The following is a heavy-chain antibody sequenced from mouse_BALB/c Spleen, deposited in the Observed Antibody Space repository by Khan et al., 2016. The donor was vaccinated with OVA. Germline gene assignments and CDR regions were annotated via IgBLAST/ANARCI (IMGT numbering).Heavy chain of an antibody. V-gene: IGHV14-3*02. CDR2: IAPANGKT. CDR3: AHTSDDPRYCEV. J-gene: IGHJ1*01. Sequence: VQLKESGAELVKPGASVKLSCSASGFTIQDSYIHWVKQRPEPGLEWIGRIAPANGKTEYAPKFQGKATITADTSSNTSYLQLSSLTSEDSAVYYCAHTSDDPRYCEVWGAGTTVTVAS. D-gene: IGHD6-1*01. CDR1: GFTIQDSY.